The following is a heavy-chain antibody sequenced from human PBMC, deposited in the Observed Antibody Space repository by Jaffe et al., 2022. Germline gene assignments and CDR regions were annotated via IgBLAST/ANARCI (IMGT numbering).Heavy chain of an antibody. CDR1: GGSISSDYYY. D-gene: IGHD4-17*01. Sequence: QVQLQESGPRLVKPSQTLSLICTVSGGSISSDYYYWSWIRQTAGKGLEWIGRVYTYGFTNYNPSLKSRVTISLDAAKNQFSLRLTSVTAADTAVYYCMRDVNGDSGGEWGQGILVTVSS. CDR2: VYTYGFT. J-gene: IGHJ4*02. CDR3: MRDVNGDSGGE. V-gene: IGHV4-61*02.